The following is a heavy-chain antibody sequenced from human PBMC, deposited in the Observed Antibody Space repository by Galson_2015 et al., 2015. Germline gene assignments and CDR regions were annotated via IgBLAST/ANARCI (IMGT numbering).Heavy chain of an antibody. CDR3: AREGVGATTDAFDI. CDR1: EYTFTSYA. J-gene: IGHJ3*02. Sequence: SVKVSCKASEYTFTSYAMHWVRQAPGQRLEWMGWINAGNGNTKYSQKFQGRVTITRDTPASTAYMELSSLRSEDTAVYYCAREGVGATTDAFDIWGQGTMVTISS. CDR2: INAGNGNT. V-gene: IGHV1-3*01. D-gene: IGHD1-26*01.